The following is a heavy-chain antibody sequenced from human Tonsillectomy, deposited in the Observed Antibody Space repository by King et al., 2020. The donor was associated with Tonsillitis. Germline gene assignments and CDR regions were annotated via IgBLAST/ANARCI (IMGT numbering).Heavy chain of an antibody. J-gene: IGHJ4*02. D-gene: IGHD3-22*01. V-gene: IGHV3-9*01. CDR1: GFTFDDYA. CDR3: AIDGYYYDSSGYYNFDY. CDR2: ISWNSGSI. Sequence: VQLVESGGGLVQPGRSLRLSCAASGFTFDDYAMHWVRQAPGKGLEWVSGISWNSGSIGYADSVKGRFTISRDNAKNPLYLQMNSLRAEDTALYYCAIDGYYYDSSGYYNFDYWGQGTLVTVSS.